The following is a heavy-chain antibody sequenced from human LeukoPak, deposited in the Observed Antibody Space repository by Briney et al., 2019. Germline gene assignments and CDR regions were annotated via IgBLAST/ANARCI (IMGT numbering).Heavy chain of an antibody. CDR2: ISYDGSDK. D-gene: IGHD5-18*01. V-gene: IGHV3-30*03. CDR1: GFTFSSYG. J-gene: IGHJ4*02. CDR3: SREYSYGDY. Sequence: PGGSLRLSCAASGFTFSSYGMHCVRQAPGKGLEWVAVISYDGSDKYYADSVKGRFTISRDNSKNTLYLQMNSLRAEDTAVYYCSREYSYGDYWGQGTLVTVSS.